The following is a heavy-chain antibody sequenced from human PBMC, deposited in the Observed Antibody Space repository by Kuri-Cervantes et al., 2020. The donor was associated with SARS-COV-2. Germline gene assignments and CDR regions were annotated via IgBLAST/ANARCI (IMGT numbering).Heavy chain of an antibody. CDR2: IIPIFGTA. D-gene: IGHD5-12*01. CDR1: GGTFSSYA. J-gene: IGHJ4*02. CDR3: ARDPGSGYDYGFDY. Sequence: SVKVSCKASGGTFSSYAISWVRQAPGQGLEWMGGIIPIFGTASYAQKFQGRVTITADKSTSTAYMELSSLRSEDTAVYYCARDPGSGYDYGFDYWGQGTLVTVSS. V-gene: IGHV1-69*06.